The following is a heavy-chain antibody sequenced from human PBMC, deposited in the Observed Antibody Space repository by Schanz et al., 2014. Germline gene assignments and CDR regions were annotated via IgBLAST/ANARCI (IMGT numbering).Heavy chain of an antibody. CDR2: IYSGGST. D-gene: IGHD6-19*01. J-gene: IGHJ3*02. V-gene: IGHV3-66*01. Sequence: EVQLLESGGGLVQPGGSLRLSCAASGFIFNDYYMNWIRQAPGKGLEWVAVIYSGGSTFYTDSVKGRFTISRDNSKNTLYLQMNSLIAEDTAVYYCAKCIGWYGRCAFDIWGQGTVVTVSS. CDR1: GFIFNDYY. CDR3: AKCIGWYGRCAFDI.